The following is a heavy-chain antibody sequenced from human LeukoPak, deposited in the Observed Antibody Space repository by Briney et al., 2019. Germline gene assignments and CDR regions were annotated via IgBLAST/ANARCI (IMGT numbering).Heavy chain of an antibody. D-gene: IGHD3-16*01. CDR3: ARDFYTGHY. J-gene: IGHJ4*02. Sequence: GGSLRLSCAASGFTFTTYWMHWVRQAPGKGLVWVSGINRDGSTPIYADSVKGRFTISRDNANNTLYLEMNSLRAEDTAVYYCARDFYTGHYWGQGTLVTVSS. CDR2: INRDGSTP. CDR1: GFTFTTYW. V-gene: IGHV3-74*01.